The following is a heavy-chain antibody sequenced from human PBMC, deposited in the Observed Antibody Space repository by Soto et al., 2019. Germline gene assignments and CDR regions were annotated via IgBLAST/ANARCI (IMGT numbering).Heavy chain of an antibody. CDR3: ARMETFGSLNWFDP. J-gene: IGHJ5*02. CDR2: MNPGSGDT. D-gene: IGHD3-16*01. V-gene: IGHV1-8*01. CDR1: GYSFTNND. Sequence: ASVKVSCKASGYSFTNNDVSWVRQATGQGLEWMGWMNPGSGDTGYAQKFQGRVTMTRDTSIATAYMELSSLRSDDTAIYYCARMETFGSLNWFDPWGQGTLVTVSS.